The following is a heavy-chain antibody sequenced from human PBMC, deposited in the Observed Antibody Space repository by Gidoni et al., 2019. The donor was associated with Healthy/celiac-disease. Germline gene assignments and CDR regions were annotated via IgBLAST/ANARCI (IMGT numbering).Heavy chain of an antibody. Sequence: QVQLQESGPGLVKPSETLSITCTVSGGSISSYYWSWIRQPPGKGLVWIGYIYYSGSTNYNPSLKSRVTISVDTSKNQFSLKLSSVTAADTAVYYCARGAAAGKGNWFDPWGQGTLVTVSS. J-gene: IGHJ5*02. V-gene: IGHV4-59*01. CDR3: ARGAAAGKGNWFDP. CDR1: GGSISSYY. D-gene: IGHD6-13*01. CDR2: IYYSGST.